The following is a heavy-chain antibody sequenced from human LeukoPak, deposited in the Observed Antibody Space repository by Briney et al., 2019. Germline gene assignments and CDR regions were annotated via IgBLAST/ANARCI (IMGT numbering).Heavy chain of an antibody. CDR2: ISGSGGST. Sequence: QPGGSLRLSCAASGFTFSSYAMSWVRQAPGKGLEWVSAISGSGGSTYYADSVKGRFTISRDNSMNTLYLQMNSLRAEDTAVYYCANLLGYYYDSSGRNDAFDIWGQGTMVTVSS. J-gene: IGHJ3*02. D-gene: IGHD3-22*01. CDR3: ANLLGYYYDSSGRNDAFDI. V-gene: IGHV3-23*01. CDR1: GFTFSSYA.